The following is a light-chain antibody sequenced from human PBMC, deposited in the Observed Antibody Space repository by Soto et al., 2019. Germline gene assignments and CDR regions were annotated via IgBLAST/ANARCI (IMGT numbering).Light chain of an antibody. V-gene: IGLV1-40*01. J-gene: IGLJ2*01. CDR3: QSYDSSLSGSGV. CDR1: TSNFGAGYD. Sequence: QSVLTQPPSVSGAPGRRVTISGTGSTSNFGAGYDVHGYQQLPGTAPKLLIYGNSNRPSGVPDRFSGSKSGTSASLAITGLQAEDEADYYCQSYDSSLSGSGVFGGGTKLTVL. CDR2: GNS.